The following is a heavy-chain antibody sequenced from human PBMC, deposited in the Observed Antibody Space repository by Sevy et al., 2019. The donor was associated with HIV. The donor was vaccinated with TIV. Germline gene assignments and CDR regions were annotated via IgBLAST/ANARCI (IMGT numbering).Heavy chain of an antibody. CDR3: ARDRIPCELQNNWFDP. V-gene: IGHV3-33*01. D-gene: IGHD1-26*01. Sequence: GGSLRLSCAASGFTFSSYGMHWVRQAPGKGLEWVAVIWYDGSNKYYADSVKGRFTISRDNSKNTLYLQMNSLRAEDTAVCYCARDRIPCELQNNWFDPWGQGTLVTVSS. J-gene: IGHJ5*02. CDR2: IWYDGSNK. CDR1: GFTFSSYG.